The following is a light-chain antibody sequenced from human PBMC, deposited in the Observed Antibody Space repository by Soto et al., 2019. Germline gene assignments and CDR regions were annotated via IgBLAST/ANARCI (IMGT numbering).Light chain of an antibody. Sequence: EIVLTQSPATLSLSPGERATLSCGASQSVSSGYLAWYQQKPGLAPRLLIYDASSRATGIPDRFSGSGSGTDFTLTISRLEPEDFAVYYCQQYGSSLPLTFGGGTKVEIK. CDR3: QQYGSSLPLT. CDR2: DAS. V-gene: IGKV3D-20*01. CDR1: QSVSSGY. J-gene: IGKJ4*01.